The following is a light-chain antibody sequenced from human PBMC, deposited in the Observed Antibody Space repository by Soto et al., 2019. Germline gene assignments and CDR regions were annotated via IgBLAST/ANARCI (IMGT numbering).Light chain of an antibody. CDR2: DNN. Sequence: QSVLTQPPSVSEAPGQTVTISCSGSGSNIGSNSVSWYQQVPGTAPKLLLYDNNKRPSGIPDRFSGSKSGTSATLGITGLQTADEADYYCGTWESYLSVGVFGGGTKLTVL. J-gene: IGLJ2*01. CDR3: GTWESYLSVGV. V-gene: IGLV1-51*01. CDR1: GSNIGSNS.